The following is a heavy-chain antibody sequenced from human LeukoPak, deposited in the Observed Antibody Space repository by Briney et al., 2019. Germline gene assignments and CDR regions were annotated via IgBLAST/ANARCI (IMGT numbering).Heavy chain of an antibody. CDR2: ISSSSSYT. V-gene: IGHV3-11*06. Sequence: GGSLRLSCAASGFTFSDYYMSWIRQAPGKGLEWVSYISSSSSYTNYADSVKGRFTISRDNAKNSLYLQMNSLRAEDTAVYYCARGADYGDYFDYWGQGTLVTVSS. D-gene: IGHD4-17*01. CDR1: GFTFSDYY. CDR3: ARGADYGDYFDY. J-gene: IGHJ4*02.